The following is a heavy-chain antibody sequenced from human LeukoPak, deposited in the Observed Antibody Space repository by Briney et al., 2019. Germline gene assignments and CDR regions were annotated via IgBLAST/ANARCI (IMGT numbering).Heavy chain of an antibody. J-gene: IGHJ4*02. Sequence: TGGSLRLSCAASGFTFSSYSMNWVRQAPGKGLEWVSYISSSSTTIYYADSVKGRFTISRDNAKNSLFLQMNSLRDEDTAVYYCARASLAAALSPIDYWGQGTLVTVSS. D-gene: IGHD6-13*01. CDR1: GFTFSSYS. V-gene: IGHV3-48*02. CDR2: ISSSSTTI. CDR3: ARASLAAALSPIDY.